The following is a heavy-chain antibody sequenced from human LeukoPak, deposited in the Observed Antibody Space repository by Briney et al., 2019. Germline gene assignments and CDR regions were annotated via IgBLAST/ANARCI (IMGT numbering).Heavy chain of an antibody. CDR1: GFTFSHYA. J-gene: IGHJ4*02. CDR2: IWNDGSDR. CDR3: AKDAERGFDFSNSLQS. D-gene: IGHD4-11*01. Sequence: GRSLRLSCTASGFTFSHYAMHWVRQAPGKGLEWVAVIWNDGSDRYYGDSVKGRFTISRDNSKKTVYLQLSSLRVEDTAVYYCAKDAERGFDFSNSLQSWGQGTLVTVSS. V-gene: IGHV3-33*06.